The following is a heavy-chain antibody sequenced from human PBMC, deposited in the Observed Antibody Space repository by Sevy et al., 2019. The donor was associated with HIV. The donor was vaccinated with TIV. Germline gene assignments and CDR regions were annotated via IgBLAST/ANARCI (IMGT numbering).Heavy chain of an antibody. CDR2: IWYDGSNK. CDR1: GFTFSSYG. J-gene: IGHJ6*02. V-gene: IGHV3-33*01. D-gene: IGHD2-2*02. Sequence: GGSLRLSCAASGFTFSSYGMHWVRQAPGKGLEWVAVIWYDGSNKYYAGSVKGRFTISRDNSKNTLYLQMNSLRAEDTAVYYCARGMSCSSTSCYISYYYYYGMDVWGQGTTVTVSS. CDR3: ARGMSCSSTSCYISYYYYYGMDV.